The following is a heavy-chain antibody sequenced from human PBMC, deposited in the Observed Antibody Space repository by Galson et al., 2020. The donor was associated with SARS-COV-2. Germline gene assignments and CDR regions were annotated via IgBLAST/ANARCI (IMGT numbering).Heavy chain of an antibody. J-gene: IGHJ4*02. CDR3: ARGDWALDY. D-gene: IGHD2-21*02. CDR1: GFTFSNYA. CDR2: ISYDGNNK. V-gene: IGHV3-30-3*01. Sequence: TGGSLRLSCAASGFTFSNYAMHWVRQAPGKGLEWVAVISYDGNNKYYADSVKGRFTISRDNSKNTLYLQMNSLRAEDTAVYYCARGDWALDYWGQGTLVTVSS.